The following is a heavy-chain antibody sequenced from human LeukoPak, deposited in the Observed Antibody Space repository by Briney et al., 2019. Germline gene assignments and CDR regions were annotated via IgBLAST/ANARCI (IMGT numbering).Heavy chain of an antibody. J-gene: IGHJ4*02. CDR3: AKMKDWAFDY. Sequence: GGSLRLSCAASGFTFSSYAMSWVRQAPGKGLEWVLAISGRGGRTLYADSVKGRFTISRDNSKNTLYLQMNSLRAEDTAVYYCAKMKDWAFDYGGQGTLVTVSS. D-gene: IGHD3/OR15-3a*01. CDR2: ISGRGGRT. CDR1: GFTFSSYA. V-gene: IGHV3-23*01.